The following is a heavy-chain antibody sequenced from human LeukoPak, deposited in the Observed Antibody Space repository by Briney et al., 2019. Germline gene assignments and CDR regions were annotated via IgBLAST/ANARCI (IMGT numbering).Heavy chain of an antibody. D-gene: IGHD3-10*01. Sequence: GRSLRLSCVASGFTFDDYAMHWVRQTPGKGLEWVSSISWNSGSIGYADSVKGRFTISRDNVKNSLYLKMNSLRAEDTAFYYCAKVQNYYGSGSLRYFDLWGRGTLVTVSS. CDR1: GFTFDDYA. J-gene: IGHJ2*01. CDR3: AKVQNYYGSGSLRYFDL. V-gene: IGHV3-9*01. CDR2: ISWNSGSI.